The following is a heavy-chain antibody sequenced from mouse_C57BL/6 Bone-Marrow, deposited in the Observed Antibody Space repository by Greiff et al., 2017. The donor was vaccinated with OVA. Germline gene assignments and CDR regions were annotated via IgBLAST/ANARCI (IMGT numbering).Heavy chain of an antibody. CDR2: IYWDDDK. D-gene: IGHD1-1*01. V-gene: IGHV8-12*01. CDR3: ARRSITTVVATMRYFDV. J-gene: IGHJ1*03. Sequence: QVQLKESGPGILQSSQTLSLTCSFSGFSLSTSGMGVSWIRQPSGKGLEWLAHIYWDDDKRYNPSLKSRLTISKDTSRNQVFLKITSVDTADTATYYCARRSITTVVATMRYFDVWGTGTTVTVSS. CDR1: GFSLSTSGMG.